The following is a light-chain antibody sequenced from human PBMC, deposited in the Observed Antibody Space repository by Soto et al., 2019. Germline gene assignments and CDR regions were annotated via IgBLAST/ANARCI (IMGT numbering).Light chain of an antibody. CDR3: QQYGSSGT. V-gene: IGKV3-20*01. J-gene: IGKJ1*01. Sequence: EIVLTQSPGTLSLSPGERATLTCRASQSLSNNIYLAWYQQKPGQAPRLLIYDTSNRATGIPARFSGSGSGTDFTLTISSLEPEDFAVYYCQQYGSSGTFGQGTKVDIK. CDR2: DTS. CDR1: QSLSNNIY.